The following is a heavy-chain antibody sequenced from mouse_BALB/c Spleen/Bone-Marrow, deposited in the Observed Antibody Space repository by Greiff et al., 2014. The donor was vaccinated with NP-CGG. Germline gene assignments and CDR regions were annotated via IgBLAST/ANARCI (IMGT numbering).Heavy chain of an antibody. CDR1: GYTFTNYW. CDR2: IYPSTGYT. J-gene: IGHJ3*01. V-gene: IGHV1-7*01. D-gene: IGHD1-1*02. CDR3: AGGRFAY. Sequence: QVQLQQPGAELAKPGASVEMSCKASGYTFTNYWMHWVKQRPGQGLEWIGYIYPSTGYTEYNQKFKDKATLTSDKSSSTAYMQLSSLTSEDSAVYYCAGGRFAYWGQGTLVTVSA.